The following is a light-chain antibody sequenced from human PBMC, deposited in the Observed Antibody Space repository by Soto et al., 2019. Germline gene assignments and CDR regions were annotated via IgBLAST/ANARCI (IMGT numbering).Light chain of an antibody. Sequence: EIVMTHAPATLSGSPGEIATLSVRASQSVSSNLAWHQQKPGQAPRILMYGASTRATGISARFSGSGSGTEFTLTISSLQSEDSALYYCHQYNNRPWTFGQGTKVDIK. J-gene: IGKJ1*01. CDR2: GAS. CDR3: HQYNNRPWT. V-gene: IGKV3-15*01. CDR1: QSVSSN.